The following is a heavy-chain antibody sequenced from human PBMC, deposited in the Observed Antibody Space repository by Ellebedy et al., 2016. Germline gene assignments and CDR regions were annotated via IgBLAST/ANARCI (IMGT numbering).Heavy chain of an antibody. V-gene: IGHV3-30*09. CDR2: ISSDGGIQ. D-gene: IGHD2-2*01. Sequence: GGSLRLSCEASGFTFSSYSLHWLRQAPGKRLEWVAVISSDGGIQDFVHSVRGRFAISRDNSKSTLYLQMNNLRPEDTGVYFYAREPAITYWYFDPWGRGTRVTVSP. CDR1: GFTFSSYS. CDR3: AREPAITYWYFDP. J-gene: IGHJ2*01.